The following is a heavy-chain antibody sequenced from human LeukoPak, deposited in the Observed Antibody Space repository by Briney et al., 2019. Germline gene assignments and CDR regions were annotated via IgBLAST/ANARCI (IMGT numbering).Heavy chain of an antibody. V-gene: IGHV3-23*01. CDR3: ARSSVVPSRGWFDP. J-gene: IGHJ5*02. Sequence: HPGGSLRLSCAASGFTFSSYAMSWVRQAPGKGLGWVSGISGGGGGATYYADSVKGRFTISRDNSKNTLYLQMNSLRAEDTAVYYCARSSVVPSRGWFDPWGQGTLVTVSS. D-gene: IGHD2-2*01. CDR1: GFTFSSYA. CDR2: ISGGGGGAT.